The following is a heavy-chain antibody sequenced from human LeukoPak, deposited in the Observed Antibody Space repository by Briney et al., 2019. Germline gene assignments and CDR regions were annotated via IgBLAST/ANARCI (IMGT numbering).Heavy chain of an antibody. D-gene: IGHD3-10*01. CDR2: ISAYNGNT. Sequence: ASVKVSCKASGYTFTSYGISWVRQAPGQGLEWVGWISAYNGNTNYAQKLQGRVTMTTDTSTSTAYMELRSLRSDDTAVYYCAREEGFGEFYYMDVWGKGTTVTVSS. CDR1: GYTFTSYG. V-gene: IGHV1-18*01. CDR3: AREEGFGEFYYMDV. J-gene: IGHJ6*03.